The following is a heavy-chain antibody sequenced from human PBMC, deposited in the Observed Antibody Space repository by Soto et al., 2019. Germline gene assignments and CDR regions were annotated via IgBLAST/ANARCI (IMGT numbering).Heavy chain of an antibody. Sequence: FVDHAVRWILQAPGKGLEWVSGISWNSGSIGYADSVKGRFTISRDNAKNSLYLQMNSLRAEDTALYYYAKDNLRAVAMNGMEVWGQGTTVTVSS. CDR1: FVDHA. D-gene: IGHD6-19*01. CDR3: AKDNLRAVAMNGMEV. CDR2: ISWNSGSI. J-gene: IGHJ6*02. V-gene: IGHV3-9*01.